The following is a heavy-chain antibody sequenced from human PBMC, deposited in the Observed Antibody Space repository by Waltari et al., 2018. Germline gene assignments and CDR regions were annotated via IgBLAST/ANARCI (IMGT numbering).Heavy chain of an antibody. J-gene: IGHJ4*02. V-gene: IGHV3-23*01. CDR2: IHGRGGT. D-gene: IGHD5-12*01. CDR3: AKDEISGDGYVIFDN. Sequence: EVQLLESGGGFVQTGGSLRLSCTASGFTFNNYAMNWVRQAPGKGLGCGATIHGRGGTYYSDSVTGRFTISRDDSRATVYLQRNSLTAEDTAVYYCAKDEISGDGYVIFDNWGQGTLVTVSA. CDR1: GFTFNNYA.